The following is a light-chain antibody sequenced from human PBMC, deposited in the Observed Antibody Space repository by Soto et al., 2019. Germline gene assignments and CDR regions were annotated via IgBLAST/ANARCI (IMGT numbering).Light chain of an antibody. CDR3: QPYNNWPLT. CDR2: GAS. J-gene: IGKJ4*01. Sequence: EVVMTQSPATLSVSPGERSTRSCMASQSVTTNMAWYQQKPGQAPRLLIYGASTRATGITARFSGSGSGAEFTLTINSLQSEDFAVYYCQPYNNWPLTFGEGTQVEIK. V-gene: IGKV3-15*01. CDR1: QSVTTN.